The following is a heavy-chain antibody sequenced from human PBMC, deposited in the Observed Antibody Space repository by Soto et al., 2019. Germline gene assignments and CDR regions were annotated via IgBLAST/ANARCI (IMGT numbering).Heavy chain of an antibody. D-gene: IGHD6-19*01. CDR2: IIPIFGTA. J-gene: IGHJ5*02. CDR1: GGTFSSYA. CDR3: ARDLGKAIAVAGKNWFDP. V-gene: IGHV1-69*13. Sequence: SVKVSCKASGGTFSSYAISWVRQAPGQGLEWMGGIIPIFGTANYAQKFQGRVTITADESTSTAYMELSSLRSEDTAVYYCARDLGKAIAVAGKNWFDPWGQGTLVTVSS.